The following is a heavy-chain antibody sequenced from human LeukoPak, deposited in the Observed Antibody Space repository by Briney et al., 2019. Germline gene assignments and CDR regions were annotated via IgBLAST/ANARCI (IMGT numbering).Heavy chain of an antibody. CDR3: ARPDFWSGYYVY. CDR1: GFTVGSNY. D-gene: IGHD3-3*01. V-gene: IGHV3-53*01. CDR2: IYSGGST. Sequence: GGSLRLSCAASGFTVGSNYMSWVRQAPGKGLEWVSVIYSGGSTYYADSVKGRFTISRDNSKNTLYLQMNSLRAEDTAVYYCARPDFWSGYYVYWGQGTLVTVSS. J-gene: IGHJ4*02.